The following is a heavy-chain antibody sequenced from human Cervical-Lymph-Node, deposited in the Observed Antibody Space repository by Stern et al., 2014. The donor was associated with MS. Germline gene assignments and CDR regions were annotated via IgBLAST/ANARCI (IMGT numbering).Heavy chain of an antibody. D-gene: IGHD2-15*01. Sequence: EVQLVESGGGLVQPGGSLRLSCAASGFIFSNSWMSWVRQAPGKGLEWVANTKYDGSEKNYVDSVKGRFTISRDNAKNTLYLQMNSLRAEYTAMYYCAREGYCDYWGQGTLVTVSS. V-gene: IGHV3-7*01. J-gene: IGHJ4*02. CDR2: TKYDGSEK. CDR1: GFIFSNSW. CDR3: AREGYCDY.